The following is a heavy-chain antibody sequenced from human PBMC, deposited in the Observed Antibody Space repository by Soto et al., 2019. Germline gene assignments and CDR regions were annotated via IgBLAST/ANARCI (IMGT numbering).Heavy chain of an antibody. CDR1: GGTFSSYA. CDR2: IIPIFGTA. D-gene: IGHD6-19*01. V-gene: IGHV1-69*01. J-gene: IGHJ4*02. Sequence: QVQLVQSGAEVKKPGSSVKVSCKASGGTFSSYAISWVRQAPGQGLEWMGGIIPIFGTANYAQKFQGRVTITADESTSTAYMELSSLRAEDTAVYYCARDLAGHIAVAGTGDYWGQGTLVTVSS. CDR3: ARDLAGHIAVAGTGDY.